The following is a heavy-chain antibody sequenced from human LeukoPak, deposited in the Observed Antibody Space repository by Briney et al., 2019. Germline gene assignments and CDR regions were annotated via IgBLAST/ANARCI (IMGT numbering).Heavy chain of an antibody. V-gene: IGHV1-69*05. Sequence: GASVKVSCKASGGTFSSYAISWVRQAPGQGLEWMGGIIPIFGTANYAQKFQGRVTITTDESTSTAYMELSSLRSEDTAVYYCARDGQLPRTGPNYYYYMDVWGKGTTVTVPS. CDR2: IIPIFGTA. CDR1: GGTFSSYA. J-gene: IGHJ6*03. D-gene: IGHD6-6*01. CDR3: ARDGQLPRTGPNYYYYMDV.